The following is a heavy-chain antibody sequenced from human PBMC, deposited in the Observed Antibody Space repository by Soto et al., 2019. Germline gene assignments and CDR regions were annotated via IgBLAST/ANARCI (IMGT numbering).Heavy chain of an antibody. V-gene: IGHV1-69*13. CDR3: ARDRRIGYSSSLAPYYYGMDV. J-gene: IGHJ6*02. D-gene: IGHD6-13*01. Sequence: GASVKVSCKASGGTFSSYAISWVRQAPGQGLEWMGGIIPILGTANYAQKFKGRVTITADESTSTAYMELSSLRSEDTAVYYCARDRRIGYSSSLAPYYYGMDVWGQGTTVTVSS. CDR1: GGTFSSYA. CDR2: IIPILGTA.